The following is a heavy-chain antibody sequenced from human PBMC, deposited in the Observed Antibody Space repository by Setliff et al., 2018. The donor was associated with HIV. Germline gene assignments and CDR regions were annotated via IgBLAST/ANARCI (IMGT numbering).Heavy chain of an antibody. V-gene: IGHV1-8*01. CDR2: MNPNSVNT. D-gene: IGHD1-1*01. CDR3: ARPSVRMARNWYDFGY. Sequence: ASVKVSCKTSGYTFTNYDVNWFRQATGQRLEWMGWMNPNSVNTGYAQNFEVRVTMTRDTSTSTAYMELRRLTSEDTAVYYCARPSVRMARNWYDFGYWGQGTLVTVSS. J-gene: IGHJ4*02. CDR1: GYTFTNYD.